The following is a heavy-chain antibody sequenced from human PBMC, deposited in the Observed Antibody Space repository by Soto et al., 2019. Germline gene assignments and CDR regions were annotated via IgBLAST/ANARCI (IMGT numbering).Heavy chain of an antibody. CDR2: IYWNDDK. V-gene: IGHV2-5*01. J-gene: IGHJ5*02. CDR1: GFSLSASGAS. Sequence: SGPTLVNPTQTLRLTCAFSGFSLSASGASVGWIRRPPGKALEWLAHIYWNDDKRYSPSLRSRLTISKDTSKNQVVLTFTNMDPADTGTYYCVHRLDVPGLAFDPWGQGTLVTVSS. D-gene: IGHD3-10*02. CDR3: VHRLDVPGLAFDP.